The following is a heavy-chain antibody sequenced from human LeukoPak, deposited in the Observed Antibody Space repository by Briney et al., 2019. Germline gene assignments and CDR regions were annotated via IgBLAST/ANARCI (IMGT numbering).Heavy chain of an antibody. Sequence: ASVKVSCKASGNTFTGYYMHWVRQAPGQGLEWMGIINPSGGSTSYAQKFQGRVTMTRDMSTSTVYMELSSLRSEDTAVYYCARGDYVWGSYRHDAFDIWGQGTMVTVSS. CDR3: ARGDYVWGSYRHDAFDI. D-gene: IGHD3-16*02. CDR2: INPSGGST. J-gene: IGHJ3*02. V-gene: IGHV1-46*01. CDR1: GNTFTGYY.